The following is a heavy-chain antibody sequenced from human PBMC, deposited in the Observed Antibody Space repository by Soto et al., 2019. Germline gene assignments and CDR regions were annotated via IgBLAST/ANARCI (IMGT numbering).Heavy chain of an antibody. CDR1: GFTFNTYA. CDR2: ISYDGFNK. D-gene: IGHD6-19*01. Sequence: QVQLVESGGGVVQPGRSLRLSCTASGFTFNTYAMHWVRQAPGRVLEWVAIISYDGFNKYYADSVKSRFTISRDNSKNTLYVQMNSLRAEDTVVYYCAKDPITNGWSANYFDYWGQGTLVTVSS. V-gene: IGHV3-30*18. CDR3: AKDPITNGWSANYFDY. J-gene: IGHJ4*02.